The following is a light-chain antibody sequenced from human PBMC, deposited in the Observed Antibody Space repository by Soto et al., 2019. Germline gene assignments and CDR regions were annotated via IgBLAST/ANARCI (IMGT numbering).Light chain of an antibody. V-gene: IGKV3-15*01. CDR2: GAS. Sequence: IVMTQSPATLSVSPGDRATLSCRASQSVSSLLAWYQQKPGQAPRLVLYGASTRATGIPARFSGSGSGTELTLTISSLQSEDFAVYYCQQYSDRPYTFGQGTKVEI. CDR1: QSVSSL. J-gene: IGKJ2*01. CDR3: QQYSDRPYT.